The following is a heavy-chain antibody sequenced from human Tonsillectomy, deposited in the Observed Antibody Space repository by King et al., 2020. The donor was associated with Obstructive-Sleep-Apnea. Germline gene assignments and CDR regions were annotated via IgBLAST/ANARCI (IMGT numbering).Heavy chain of an antibody. CDR3: AGETGYCSGGRCYRYGMDV. CDR1: GFTFSTFS. V-gene: IGHV3-21*01. J-gene: IGHJ6*02. CDR2: ITSSGSYI. D-gene: IGHD2-15*01. Sequence: EVQLVESGGVLVKPGGSLRLSCAASGFTFSTFSMNWVRQAPGKGLDWVSSITSSGSYIYYVDSVKGRFTISRDNAKNSLFLQMNSLRAEDTAVYSCAGETGYCSGGRCYRYGMDVWGQGTTVTVSS.